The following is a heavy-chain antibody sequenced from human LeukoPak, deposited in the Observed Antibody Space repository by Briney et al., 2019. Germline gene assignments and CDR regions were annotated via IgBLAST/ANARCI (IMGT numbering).Heavy chain of an antibody. CDR1: GFTFGDYP. CDR2: IRSKTSGGTA. J-gene: IGHJ4*02. V-gene: IGHV3-49*04. CDR3: TRVGI. Sequence: GGSLRLSXTTSGFTFGDYPMSWVRQAPGKGLEWVGFIRSKTSGGTAEYAASVKGRFTISRDDSKSIACLQMNSLKTEDTAVYYCTRVGIWGQGTLVTVSS.